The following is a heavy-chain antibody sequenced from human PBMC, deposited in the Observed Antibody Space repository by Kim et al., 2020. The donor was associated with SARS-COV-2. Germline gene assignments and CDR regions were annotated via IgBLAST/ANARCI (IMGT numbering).Heavy chain of an antibody. CDR2: IYYSGST. J-gene: IGHJ6*02. CDR1: GGSISSSY. D-gene: IGHD7-27*01. CDR3: ARSPPTNWGSAYYYGMDV. V-gene: IGHV4-59*01. Sequence: SETLSLTCSVSGGSISSSYWSWIRQPPGKGLEWIGYIYYSGSTKYNPSLKSRVTISVDTSKKQFSLKLSSVTAADTAVYYCARSPPTNWGSAYYYGMDVWGQGTTVHVSS.